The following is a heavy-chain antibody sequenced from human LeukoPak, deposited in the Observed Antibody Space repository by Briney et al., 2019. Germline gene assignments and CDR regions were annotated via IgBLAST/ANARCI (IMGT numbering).Heavy chain of an antibody. V-gene: IGHV3-64*01. Sequence: GGSLRLSCAASGFTFSSYAMHWVRQAPGKGLEYVSAISSDGSSTYYANSVKGRFTVSRDNSKNTLYLQMGSLRAEDMAVYYCARDYGFWTTYYYYGMDVWGQGTTVTVSS. J-gene: IGHJ6*02. D-gene: IGHD3-3*01. CDR1: GFTFSSYA. CDR2: ISSDGSST. CDR3: ARDYGFWTTYYYYGMDV.